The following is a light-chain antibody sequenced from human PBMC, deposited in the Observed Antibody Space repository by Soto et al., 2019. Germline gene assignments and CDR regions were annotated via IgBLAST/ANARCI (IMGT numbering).Light chain of an antibody. Sequence: QSVLTQPPSVSGAPGQRVTISCTGSSSNIGAGYDVHWYQQLPGTAPKLLIYGNSNRPSGVPDRFSGSKSGTSASLAITGLQAEDEADYYCQSYDSHTYVFGSGTKVTVL. CDR2: GNS. V-gene: IGLV1-40*01. CDR3: QSYDSHTYV. J-gene: IGLJ1*01. CDR1: SSNIGAGYD.